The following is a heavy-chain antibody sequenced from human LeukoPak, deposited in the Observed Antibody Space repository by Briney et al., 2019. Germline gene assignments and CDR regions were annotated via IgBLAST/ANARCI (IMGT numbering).Heavy chain of an antibody. CDR3: ARGDPAGLFDF. CDR2: IYNSGST. J-gene: IGHJ4*02. V-gene: IGHV4-59*01. CDR1: GGSISNYY. D-gene: IGHD3-10*01. Sequence: SETLSLTCTVSGGSISNYYWSWIRQPPGKGLEWIGYIYNSGSTNYNPSLKSRVTISEDTSKNQFSLKLTSVTAADTAVYFCARGDPAGLFDFWGQGHLVTVSS.